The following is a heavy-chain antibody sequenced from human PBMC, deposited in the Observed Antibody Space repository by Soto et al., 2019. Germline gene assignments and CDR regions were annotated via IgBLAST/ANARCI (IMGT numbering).Heavy chain of an antibody. CDR3: AISFQSYGSGSYPSLDY. V-gene: IGHV4-59*08. Sequence: SGTLSLPCTVSGGSISSYYWSWIRQPPGKGLEWIGYIYYSGSTNYNPSLKSRVTISVDTSKNQFSLKLSSVTAADTAVYYCAISFQSYGSGSYPSLDYWGQGTLVTVSS. CDR1: GGSISSYY. J-gene: IGHJ4*02. CDR2: IYYSGST. D-gene: IGHD3-10*01.